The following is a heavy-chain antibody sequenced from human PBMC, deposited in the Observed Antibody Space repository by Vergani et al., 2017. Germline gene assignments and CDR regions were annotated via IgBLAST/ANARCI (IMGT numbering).Heavy chain of an antibody. D-gene: IGHD3-10*01. CDR3: ARHGGSGNLYHLFDS. CDR1: NYSISRGYF. V-gene: IGHV4-38-2*02. CDR2: FHHTGMT. J-gene: IGHJ4*02. Sequence: QVQLQESGPGLVKPSETLSLTCTVSNYSISRGYFWGWIRRPPGKGLEWIASFHHTGMTYNNPSLKSRVTISVYTSKILISLKLNSVTAADPALYYCARHGGSGNLYHLFDSWGQGTLVTVSS.